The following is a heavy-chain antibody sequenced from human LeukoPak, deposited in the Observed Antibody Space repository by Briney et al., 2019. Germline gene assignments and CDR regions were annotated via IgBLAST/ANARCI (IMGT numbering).Heavy chain of an antibody. CDR3: ATGRWYQLLIGY. D-gene: IGHD2-2*01. CDR2: IYSGGST. J-gene: IGHJ4*02. CDR1: GFIFSNYA. V-gene: IGHV3-66*01. Sequence: PGGSLRLSCAASGFIFSNYAMSWVRQAPGKGLEWVSVIYSGGSTYYADSVKGRFTISRDNSKNTLYLQMNSLRAEDTAVYYCATGRWYQLLIGYWGQGTLVTVSS.